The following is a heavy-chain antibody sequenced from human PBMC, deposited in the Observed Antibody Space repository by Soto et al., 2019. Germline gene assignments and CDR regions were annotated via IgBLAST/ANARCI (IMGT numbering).Heavy chain of an antibody. CDR2: IIPNYGKT. CDR3: ARSNCSSTSCYFPPDY. Sequence: SVHVSCKASGYTFTSYGISWVRQAPGQGLEWMGGIIPNYGKTNYAQKFQGRVTITADESTSTAYMELSSLRSEDTAVYYCARSNCSSTSCYFPPDYWGQGTLVTVSS. V-gene: IGHV1-69*13. J-gene: IGHJ4*02. D-gene: IGHD2-2*01. CDR1: GYTFTSYG.